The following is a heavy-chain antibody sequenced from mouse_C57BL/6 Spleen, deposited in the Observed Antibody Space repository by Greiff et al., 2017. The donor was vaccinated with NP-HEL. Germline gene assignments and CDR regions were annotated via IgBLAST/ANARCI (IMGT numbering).Heavy chain of an antibody. V-gene: IGHV3-6*01. Sequence: ESGPGLVKPSQSLSLTCSVTGYSITSGYYWNWIRQFPGNKLEWMGYISYDGSNNYNPSLKNRISITRDTSKNQFFLKLNSVTTEDTATYYCAREGMVTAGAMDYWGQGTSVTVSS. D-gene: IGHD2-2*01. CDR1: GYSITSGYY. J-gene: IGHJ4*01. CDR3: AREGMVTAGAMDY. CDR2: ISYDGSN.